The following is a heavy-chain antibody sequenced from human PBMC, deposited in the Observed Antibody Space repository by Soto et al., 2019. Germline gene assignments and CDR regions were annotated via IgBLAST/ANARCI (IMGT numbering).Heavy chain of an antibody. V-gene: IGHV4-39*01. CDR3: ASLTVNTQYFDY. Sequence: SETLSLTCTVSGGSISTSSYYWAWIRQPPGKGLEWIGSIYYSGGTYYNPSLKSRVTISVDTSKNQFSLKLSSVTAADTAVYYCASLTVNTQYFDYRGQGTLVIVSS. CDR1: GGSISTSSYY. D-gene: IGHD4-4*01. J-gene: IGHJ4*02. CDR2: IYYSGGT.